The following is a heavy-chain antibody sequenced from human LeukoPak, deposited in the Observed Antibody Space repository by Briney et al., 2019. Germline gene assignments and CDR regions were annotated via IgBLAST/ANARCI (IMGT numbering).Heavy chain of an antibody. CDR1: VGSIISSSYY. D-gene: IGHD6-19*01. Sequence: PSEALSLTCTVSVGSIISSSYYGGWIRQPPGKGLEWIGSIYYSGSPYYNPILKSRVTISVDTSKNQFSLKLSSVTAADTAVYYCARQDSSGWDWGQGTLVTVSS. V-gene: IGHV4-39*01. CDR3: ARQDSSGWD. J-gene: IGHJ4*02. CDR2: IYYSGSP.